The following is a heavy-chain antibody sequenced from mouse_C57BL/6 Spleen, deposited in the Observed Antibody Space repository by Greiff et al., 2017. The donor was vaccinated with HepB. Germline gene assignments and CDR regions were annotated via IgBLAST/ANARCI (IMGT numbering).Heavy chain of an antibody. Sequence: QVQLKESGAELARPGASVKLSCKASGYTFTSYGISWVKQRTGQGLEWIGEIYPRSGNTYYNEKFKGKATLTADKSSSTAYMELRSLTSEDSAVYFCARGGDGGFAYWGQGTLVTVSA. CDR3: ARGGDGGFAY. CDR2: IYPRSGNT. V-gene: IGHV1-81*01. CDR1: GYTFTSYG. D-gene: IGHD3-3*01. J-gene: IGHJ3*01.